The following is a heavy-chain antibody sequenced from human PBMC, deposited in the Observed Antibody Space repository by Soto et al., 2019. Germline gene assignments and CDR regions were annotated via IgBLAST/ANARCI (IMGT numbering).Heavy chain of an antibody. J-gene: IGHJ4*02. CDR3: AKDLAELLYYFDY. Sequence: GGSLRLSCAASGFTFSSYAMRWVRQAPGKGLEWASAISGSGGSTYYADSVKGRFTISRDNSKNTLYLQMNGLRAEDTAVYYCAKDLAELLYYFDYWGQGTLVTVSS. CDR1: GFTFSSYA. CDR2: ISGSGGST. D-gene: IGHD1-26*01. V-gene: IGHV3-23*01.